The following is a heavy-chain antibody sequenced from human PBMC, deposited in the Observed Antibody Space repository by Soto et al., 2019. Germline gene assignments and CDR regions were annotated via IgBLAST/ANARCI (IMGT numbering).Heavy chain of an antibody. J-gene: IGHJ5*02. CDR1: GFTFSSYA. CDR3: AKGGLGMGSRTGWFDP. CDR2: ISGSGGST. D-gene: IGHD6-13*01. Sequence: EVQLLESGGGLVQPGGSLRLSCAASGFTFSSYAMSWVRQAPGKGLEWVSAISGSGGSTYYADSVKGRFTISRDNSKNTRYLQMNSRRAEDTAVYYCAKGGLGMGSRTGWFDPWGQGTLVTVSS. V-gene: IGHV3-23*01.